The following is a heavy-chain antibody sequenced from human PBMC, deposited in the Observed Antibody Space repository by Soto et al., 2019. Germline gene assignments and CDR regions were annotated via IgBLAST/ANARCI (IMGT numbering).Heavy chain of an antibody. CDR1: GYTLNEVV. J-gene: IGHJ5*02. CDR3: TTYHGDYNFDH. CDR2: FDPDEAET. D-gene: IGHD4-17*01. Sequence: GASVKVSCKVSGYTLNEVVMHWVRQAPGKGLEWLGGFDPDEAETIYAQHFQGRVTMTEDTSTDTVYMELSSLRSEDTALYFCTTYHGDYNFDHWGQGTLVTVSS. V-gene: IGHV1-24*01.